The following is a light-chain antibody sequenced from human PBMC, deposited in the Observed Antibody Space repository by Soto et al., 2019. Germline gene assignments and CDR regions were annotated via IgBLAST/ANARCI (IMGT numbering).Light chain of an antibody. CDR1: SSNIGAGYD. CDR2: GNS. Sequence: QSVLTQPPSVSGAPGQRVTISCTGSSSNIGAGYDVHWYQQLPGTAPKLLIYGNSNRPSGVPDRFSGSKSGTSASLAITGLQAEDEADYYCQSYDSSLSGSHAEFGGGTQLTVL. V-gene: IGLV1-40*01. CDR3: QSYDSSLSGSHAE. J-gene: IGLJ7*01.